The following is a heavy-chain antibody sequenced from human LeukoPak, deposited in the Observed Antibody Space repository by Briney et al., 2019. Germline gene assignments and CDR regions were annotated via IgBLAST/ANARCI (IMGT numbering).Heavy chain of an antibody. CDR1: GFTFSAYA. D-gene: IGHD5-24*01. V-gene: IGHV3-30*10. J-gene: IGHJ4*02. Sequence: GGSLRLSCAASGFTFSAYAIHWVRQAPGKGLEWVAVISNDGRNKFYTDSVKGRFTISRDNSKNTLYLQMNSLRAEDTAVFYCARDRWGDGYNHFDSWGQGTLVTVSS. CDR3: ARDRWGDGYNHFDS. CDR2: ISNDGRNK.